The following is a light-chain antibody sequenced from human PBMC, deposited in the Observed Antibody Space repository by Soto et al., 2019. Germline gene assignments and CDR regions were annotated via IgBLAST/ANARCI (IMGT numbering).Light chain of an antibody. J-gene: IGKJ1*01. CDR1: QTISSW. CDR3: QHYNSYSEA. CDR2: KAS. Sequence: DIPMTQSPSTLSGSVGDRVTITCRASQTISSWLAWYQQKPGKAPKLLIYKASTLKSGVPSRFSGSGSGTGCTLTISSLQPDDFATYYCQHYNSYSEAFGQGTTVELK. V-gene: IGKV1-5*03.